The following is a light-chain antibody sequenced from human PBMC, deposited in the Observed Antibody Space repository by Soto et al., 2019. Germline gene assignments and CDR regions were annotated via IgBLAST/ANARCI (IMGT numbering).Light chain of an antibody. J-gene: IGLJ1*01. V-gene: IGLV2-14*01. CDR3: SSYTSSSTLV. Sequence: QPALTQPASVSGSPGQSITISCTGTSSDVGGYNYVSWYQQHPGKAPKLMIYDVSNRPSGVSNRFSGSKSGNTASLTISGLQAEDEADYYCSSYTSSSTLVFGTGTKVTVL. CDR1: SSDVGGYNY. CDR2: DVS.